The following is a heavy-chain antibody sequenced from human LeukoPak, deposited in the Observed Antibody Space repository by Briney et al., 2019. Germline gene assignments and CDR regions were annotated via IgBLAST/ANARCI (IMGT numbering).Heavy chain of an antibody. V-gene: IGHV4-59*01. CDR3: ARVQKEGWLQFPRRYYYYGMDV. J-gene: IGHJ6*02. D-gene: IGHD5-24*01. Sequence: PSETLTLTCTASGGTISSYYRSWIRQPPGKGLEWIGYIYYSGSTNYNPSLKSRVTISVDTSKNQFSLKLSSVTAADTAVYYCARVQKEGWLQFPRRYYYYGMDVWGQGTTVTVSS. CDR2: IYYSGST. CDR1: GGTISSYY.